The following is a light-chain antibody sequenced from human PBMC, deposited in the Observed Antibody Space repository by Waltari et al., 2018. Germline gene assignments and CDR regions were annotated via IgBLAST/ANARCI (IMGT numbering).Light chain of an antibody. CDR1: SSDIDFDDY. Sequence: QSALTQPASVSGSPGQSITISCTGSSSDIDFDDYVSWYQHLPGKAPKLMIYGVTNRPSGISKRYSGSKSDNTASLTISGLQADDEADYYCSSFTGTIWVFGGGTKLTVL. V-gene: IGLV2-14*01. CDR2: GVT. J-gene: IGLJ3*02. CDR3: SSFTGTIWV.